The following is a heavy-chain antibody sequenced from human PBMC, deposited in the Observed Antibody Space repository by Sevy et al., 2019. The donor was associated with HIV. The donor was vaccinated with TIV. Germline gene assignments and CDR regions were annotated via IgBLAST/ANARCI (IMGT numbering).Heavy chain of an antibody. CDR1: GFSLSTSGVG. D-gene: IGHD6-19*01. V-gene: IGHV2-5*02. CDR2: IYWDDDK. Sequence: SGPTLVNPTQTLTLTCTFSGFSLSTSGVGVGWIRQPPGKALEWLALIYWDDDKRYSPSLKSRLTITKDTSKNQVVLTMTNMDPVDTATYYCAHRLGIAVAGDFDYWGQGTLVTVSS. J-gene: IGHJ4*02. CDR3: AHRLGIAVAGDFDY.